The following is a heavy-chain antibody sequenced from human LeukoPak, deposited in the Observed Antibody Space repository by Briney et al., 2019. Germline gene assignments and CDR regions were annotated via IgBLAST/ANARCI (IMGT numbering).Heavy chain of an antibody. J-gene: IGHJ6*02. D-gene: IGHD4-17*01. CDR2: TIPLFGTV. V-gene: IGHV1-69*13. Sequence: ASVKVSCKASGDTFSSYGISWVRQAPGQGLEWMGGTIPLFGTVNYAQKFQGRVTITADESTNTAHMELSSLRSEDTAVYYCAGGLSDYGYYYHYYGMDVWGQGTTVTVSS. CDR3: AGGLSDYGYYYHYYGMDV. CDR1: GDTFSSYG.